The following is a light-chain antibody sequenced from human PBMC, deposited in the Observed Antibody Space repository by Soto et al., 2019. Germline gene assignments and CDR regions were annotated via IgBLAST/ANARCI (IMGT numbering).Light chain of an antibody. CDR3: ASWDDSLRGVV. V-gene: IGLV1-47*02. Sequence: QSVLTQPPSASGTPGQRVTISCSGGSYNVGKNLVYWYQQRPGTAPKLIIYNSNQRPSGVPDRFSGSRSGTSASLAISGLRSDDESDYYCASWDDSLRGVVFGGGTKLTVL. CDR1: SYNVGKNL. CDR2: NSN. J-gene: IGLJ2*01.